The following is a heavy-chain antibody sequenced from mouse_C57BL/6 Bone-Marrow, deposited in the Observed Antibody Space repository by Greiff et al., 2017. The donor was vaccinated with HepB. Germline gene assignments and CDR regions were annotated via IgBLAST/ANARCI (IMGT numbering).Heavy chain of an antibody. Sequence: EVQLQQSGPELVKPGASVKISCKASGYTFTDYYMNWVKQSHGKSLEWIGDINPNNGGTSYNQKFKGKATLTVDKSSSTAYMELRSLTSEDSAVYYCACYYYGSSYDYFDYRGQGTTLTVSS. CDR3: ACYYYGSSYDYFDY. J-gene: IGHJ2*01. V-gene: IGHV1-26*01. D-gene: IGHD1-1*01. CDR2: INPNNGGT. CDR1: GYTFTDYY.